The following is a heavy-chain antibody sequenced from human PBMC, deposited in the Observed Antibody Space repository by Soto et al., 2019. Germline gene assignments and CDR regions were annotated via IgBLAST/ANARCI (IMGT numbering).Heavy chain of an antibody. CDR3: AGILSSSWYPYYFDY. CDR2: IIPIFGTA. J-gene: IGHJ4*02. Sequence: QVQLVQSGAEVKKPGSSVKVSCKASGGTFSSYAISWVRQAPGQGLEWMGGIIPIFGTANYAQKFQGRVTITADESPSTAYMQLSSLRSEDTAVYYCAGILSSSWYPYYFDYWGQGTLVTVSS. CDR1: GGTFSSYA. V-gene: IGHV1-69*01. D-gene: IGHD6-13*01.